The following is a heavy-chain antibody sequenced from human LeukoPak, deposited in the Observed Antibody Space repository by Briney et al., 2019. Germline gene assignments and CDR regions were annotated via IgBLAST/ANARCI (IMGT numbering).Heavy chain of an antibody. CDR1: GFTFSSYW. CDR3: ARGVGSGWYYYFDY. Sequence: GGSLRLSCAASGFTFSSYWMSWVRQAPGKGLEWVANIKQDGSEKYYVDSVKGRFTISRDNAKNSLYLQMNSLRAEDTAVYYCARGVGSGWYYYFDYWGREPWSPSPQ. CDR2: IKQDGSEK. J-gene: IGHJ4*02. V-gene: IGHV3-7*01. D-gene: IGHD6-19*01.